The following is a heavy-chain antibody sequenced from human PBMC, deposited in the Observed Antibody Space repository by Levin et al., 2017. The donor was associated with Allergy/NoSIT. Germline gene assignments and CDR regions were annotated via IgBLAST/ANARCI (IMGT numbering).Heavy chain of an antibody. V-gene: IGHV3-21*01. CDR2: INTISSHI. Sequence: GGSLRLSCAASGFTFSTYALNWVRQAPGNGLEWVSSINTISSHIYYANSVRGRFTISRDNARNSLYLQMSSLRPEDTAVYYCARDDSFTGYQRFDAMDVWGRGTTVTVSS. J-gene: IGHJ6*02. CDR1: GFTFSTYA. D-gene: IGHD3-9*01. CDR3: ARDDSFTGYQRFDAMDV.